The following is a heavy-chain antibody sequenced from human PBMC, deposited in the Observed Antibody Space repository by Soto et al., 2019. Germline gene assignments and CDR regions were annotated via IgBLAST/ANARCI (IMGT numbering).Heavy chain of an antibody. J-gene: IGHJ3*01. CDR1: GFTFSNYW. CDR2: IKQDGSEK. Sequence: EVQLVESGGGLVQPGGSLRLSCAASGFTFSNYWMSWVRQAPGKGLEWVANIKQDGSEKWYVDSVKGRFIISRDNAKKSQFLQMNILRVEDTAVYYCARGDYHDSSGPFSDAFDVWGQGTMVTVSS. V-gene: IGHV3-7*04. D-gene: IGHD3-22*01. CDR3: ARGDYHDSSGPFSDAFDV.